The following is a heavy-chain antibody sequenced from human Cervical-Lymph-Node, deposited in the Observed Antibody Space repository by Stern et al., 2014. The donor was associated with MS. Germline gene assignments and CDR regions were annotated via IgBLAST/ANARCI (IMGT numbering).Heavy chain of an antibody. Sequence: QVQLQESGPRLVKPSGTLSLTCAVSGDSLRGDKWWSWVRQSPGKGLEWIGEIDESGSTNYNTTLKSRVTISVDNSKNHFYLKLRSVTAADTAVYYCARDPPGGLGMDVWGQGTTVTVSS. D-gene: IGHD3-16*01. CDR2: IDESGST. CDR3: ARDPPGGLGMDV. V-gene: IGHV4-4*02. J-gene: IGHJ6*02. CDR1: GDSLRGDKW.